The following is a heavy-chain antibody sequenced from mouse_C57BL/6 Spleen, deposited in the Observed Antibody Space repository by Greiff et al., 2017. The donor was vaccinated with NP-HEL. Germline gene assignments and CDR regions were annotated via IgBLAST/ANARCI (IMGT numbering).Heavy chain of an antibody. V-gene: IGHV2-6-1*01. CDR1: GFSLTSYG. D-gene: IGHD1-1*01. CDR2: IWSDGST. J-gene: IGHJ1*03. CDR3: ARHAYGSTWYFDV. Sequence: QVHVKQSGPGLVAPSQSLSITCTVSGFSLTSYGVHWVRQPPGKGLEWLVVIWSDGSTTYNSALKSRLSISKDNSKSQVFLKMNSLQTDDTAMYYCARHAYGSTWYFDVWGTGTTVTVSS.